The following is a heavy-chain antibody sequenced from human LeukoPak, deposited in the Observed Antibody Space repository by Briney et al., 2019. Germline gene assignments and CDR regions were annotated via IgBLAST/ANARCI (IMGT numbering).Heavy chain of an antibody. CDR3: ARESHGDYLNY. Sequence: GGSLRLSCAASGFTFSSYWMSWVRQAPGKGLEWVANIKQDGSEKCYVDSVKGRFTISRDNAKNSLYLQMNSLRAEDTAVYYCARESHGDYLNYWGQGTLVTVSS. J-gene: IGHJ4*02. V-gene: IGHV3-7*01. CDR2: IKQDGSEK. D-gene: IGHD4-17*01. CDR1: GFTFSSYW.